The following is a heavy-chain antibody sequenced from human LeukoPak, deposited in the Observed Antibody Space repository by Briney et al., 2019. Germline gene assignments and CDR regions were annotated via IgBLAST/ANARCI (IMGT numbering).Heavy chain of an antibody. CDR3: TRDTGCSGGTCYSFYDY. J-gene: IGHJ4*02. D-gene: IGHD2-15*01. Sequence: GGSLRLSCAASGFTFSSYWMTWVRQAPGKGLEWVANIKQDGSEKYYVDSVKGRFTISRDNAKDSLYLQMNSLRAEDTAVYYCTRDTGCSGGTCYSFYDYWGQGTLVTVSS. CDR2: IKQDGSEK. V-gene: IGHV3-7*01. CDR1: GFTFSSYW.